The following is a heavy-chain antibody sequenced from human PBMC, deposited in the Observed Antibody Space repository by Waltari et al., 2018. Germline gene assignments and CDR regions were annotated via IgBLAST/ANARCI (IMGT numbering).Heavy chain of an antibody. CDR2: IYYSGST. J-gene: IGHJ4*02. Sequence: QLQLQESGPGMVKPSETLSLTCPVSGGSISSSSYYWGWIRQPPGKGLEWIGRIYYSGSTYYNPSLKSRVTISVDTSKNQFSLKLSSVTAADTAVYYCARYYSGSDGGYFDYWGQGTLVTVSS. CDR3: ARYYSGSDGGYFDY. V-gene: IGHV4-39*07. D-gene: IGHD1-26*01. CDR1: GGSISSSSYY.